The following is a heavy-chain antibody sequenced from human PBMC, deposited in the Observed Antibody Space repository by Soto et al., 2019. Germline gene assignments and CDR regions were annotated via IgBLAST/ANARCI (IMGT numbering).Heavy chain of an antibody. CDR3: AREQSGEIMTMTDAFAI. Sequence: QVQLVQSGAEVQKPGASVKVSCKASGYTFTSYAIHWVRQAPGPRLEWMGWINAGNGNTQYSQKFQGRVTITRDTSXSXXYMEVSSLRSEDTALYYCAREQSGEIMTMTDAFAIWGQGTMVTVSS. D-gene: IGHD3-16*01. V-gene: IGHV1-3*01. CDR1: GYTFTSYA. CDR2: INAGNGNT. J-gene: IGHJ3*02.